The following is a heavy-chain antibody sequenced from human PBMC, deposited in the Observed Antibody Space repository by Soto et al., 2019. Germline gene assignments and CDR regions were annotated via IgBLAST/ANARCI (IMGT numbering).Heavy chain of an antibody. CDR2: TYFRSKWYN. CDR1: GERVSSNSAA. D-gene: IGHD6-19*01. J-gene: IGHJ4*02. Sequence: SQTLSLTCAISGERVSSNSAAWNLISQSPSRGLEWLGRTYFRSKWYNDYALSLRSRIRINPDTSKNQFSLQLNSVTPEDTAVYYCARAPSYTSGWPFDYWGQGTLVTVSS. V-gene: IGHV6-1*01. CDR3: ARAPSYTSGWPFDY.